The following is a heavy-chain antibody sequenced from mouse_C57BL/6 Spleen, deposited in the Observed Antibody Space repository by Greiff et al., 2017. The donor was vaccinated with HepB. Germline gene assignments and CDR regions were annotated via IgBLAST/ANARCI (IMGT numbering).Heavy chain of an antibody. Sequence: VQLQQPGAELVRPGSSVKLSCKASGYTFTSYWMDWVKQRPGQGLDWIGNIYPSDSETHYNQKFKDKATLTVDKSSSTAYMQLSSLTSEDSAVYYCARGEVTTWDYFDYWGQGTTLTVSS. V-gene: IGHV1-61*01. D-gene: IGHD2-2*01. CDR1: GYTFTSYW. CDR3: ARGEVTTWDYFDY. J-gene: IGHJ2*01. CDR2: IYPSDSET.